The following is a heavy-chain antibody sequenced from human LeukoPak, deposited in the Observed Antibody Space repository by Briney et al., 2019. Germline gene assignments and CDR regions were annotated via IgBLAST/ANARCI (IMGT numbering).Heavy chain of an antibody. Sequence: ASVKVSCKASGYTFTSYGISWVRQAPGQGLEWMGWISAYNGNTNYTQKLQGRVTMTTDTSTSTAYMELRSLRSDDTAVYYCARVGQGYSYGYYYYYMDVWGKGTTVTISS. V-gene: IGHV1-18*01. CDR1: GYTFTSYG. CDR2: ISAYNGNT. CDR3: ARVGQGYSYGYYYYYMDV. D-gene: IGHD5-18*01. J-gene: IGHJ6*03.